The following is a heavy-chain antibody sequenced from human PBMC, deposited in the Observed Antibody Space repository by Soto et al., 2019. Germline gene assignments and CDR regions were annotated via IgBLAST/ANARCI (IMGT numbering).Heavy chain of an antibody. D-gene: IGHD3-3*01. Sequence: QVQLVQSGAEVRKPGSSVKVSCKASGDTFTKYAISWVRQAPGQGLEWVGGLIPVFGTTNNAQKFRDRATITADESTSTVYMELSSLRSEDTAVYYCARPSGGRIRYLEPFDYWGQGTQITVS. CDR3: ARPSGGRIRYLEPFDY. V-gene: IGHV1-69*01. J-gene: IGHJ4*02. CDR1: GDTFTKYA. CDR2: LIPVFGTT.